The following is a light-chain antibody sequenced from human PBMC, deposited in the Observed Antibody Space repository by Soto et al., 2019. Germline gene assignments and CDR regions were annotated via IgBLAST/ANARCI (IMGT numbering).Light chain of an antibody. Sequence: QSALTQPASVSGSPGQSINISCTGTSSDVGGYNFVSWYQQHPGKAPRLMIFEVNNRPSGVSDRFSGSKSGNTASLTISGLQAEDEADYYCSSYTFSSTLVVFGGGTKLTVL. V-gene: IGLV2-14*01. J-gene: IGLJ3*02. CDR1: SSDVGGYNF. CDR3: SSYTFSSTLVV. CDR2: EVN.